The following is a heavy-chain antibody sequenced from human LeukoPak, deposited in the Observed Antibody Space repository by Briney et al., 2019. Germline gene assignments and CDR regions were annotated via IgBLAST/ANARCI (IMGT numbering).Heavy chain of an antibody. CDR1: GGSISSGYYY. CDR3: ARGTWSSSIDY. D-gene: IGHD6-6*01. Sequence: SQTLSLTCTVSGGSISSGYYYWSWIRQPPGKGLEYIGYIYYGGTYYNPSLKSRVTISVDTSKDQFSLKLSSVTAADTAVYYCARGTWSSSIDYWGQGTLVTVSS. CDR2: IYYGGT. J-gene: IGHJ4*02. V-gene: IGHV4-30-4*01.